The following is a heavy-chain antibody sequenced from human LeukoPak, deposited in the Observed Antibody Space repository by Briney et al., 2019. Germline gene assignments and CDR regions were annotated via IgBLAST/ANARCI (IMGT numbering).Heavy chain of an antibody. CDR3: ARTMGCNSDY. Sequence: PGGSLRLFCAASGLTLRDYYMSWITRAPGKGLEEVIYLSSSGSPIFYADSVKGRFTVSRDNAKISLYLQINSLRAEDTAVYYCARTMGCNSDYWGQGTLVTVSS. CDR2: LSSSGSPI. J-gene: IGHJ4*02. CDR1: GLTLRDYY. V-gene: IGHV3-11*01. D-gene: IGHD1-26*01.